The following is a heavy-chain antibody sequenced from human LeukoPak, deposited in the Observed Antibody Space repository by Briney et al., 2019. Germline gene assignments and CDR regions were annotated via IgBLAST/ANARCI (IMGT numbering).Heavy chain of an antibody. CDR2: IYSGGST. CDR1: GFTVSSNY. D-gene: IGHD3-10*01. CDR3: ASGSGSYRTPYYYMDV. V-gene: IGHV3-53*01. J-gene: IGHJ6*03. Sequence: PGGSLRLSCAASGFTVSSNYVSWVRQAPGKGLEWVSVIYSGGSTYYADSMKGRFTISRDNSKNTLYLQMNSLRAEDTAVYYCASGSGSYRTPYYYMDVWGTGTTVTVSS.